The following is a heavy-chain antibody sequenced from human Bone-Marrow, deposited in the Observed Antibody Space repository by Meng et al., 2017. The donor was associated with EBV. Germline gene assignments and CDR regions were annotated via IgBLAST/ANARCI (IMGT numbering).Heavy chain of an antibody. J-gene: IGHJ4*02. D-gene: IGHD5-12*01. V-gene: IGHV1-18*01. CDR2: ITAYNGLT. Sequence: VQMGQSGAQLKKPGGSVKISCKASGYTFTSYGVTWVRQAPGQGLEWMGWITAYNGLTRYEQKFQGRVMLTTDTSTTTAYMELRSLTFDDTAVYYCARNPRSEYSGYDYWGQGTLVTVSS. CDR1: GYTFTSYG. CDR3: ARNPRSEYSGYDY.